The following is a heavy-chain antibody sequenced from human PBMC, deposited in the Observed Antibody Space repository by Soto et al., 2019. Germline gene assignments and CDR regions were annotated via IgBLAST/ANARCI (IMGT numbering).Heavy chain of an antibody. D-gene: IGHD2-21*01. CDR2: SNPNTGVT. CDR1: GYTFTCYY. Sequence: QVQLVQSGAEVKRPGASVKVSCKASGYTFTCYYMHWVRQAPGQGREWMGWSNPNTGVTKYAKTFQGRATRTRDTSISTAYMELGRLRSDATAVYYCASGTGVKERDLHHFDNWGQGTLVTVSS. V-gene: IGHV1-2*02. CDR3: ASGTGVKERDLHHFDN. J-gene: IGHJ4*02.